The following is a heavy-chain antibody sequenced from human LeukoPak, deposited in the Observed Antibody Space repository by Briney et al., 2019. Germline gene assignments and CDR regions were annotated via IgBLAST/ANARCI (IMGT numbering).Heavy chain of an antibody. V-gene: IGHV3-23*01. J-gene: IGHJ4*02. D-gene: IGHD1-26*01. CDR2: ISASGGST. CDR1: GFTFSNYG. CDR3: AKDNDSWDSRRGSDS. Sequence: QAGGSLRLSCAASGFTFSNYGMTWVRQAPGKGLEWVSAISASGGSTYYADSVKGRFTLSRDISKNTLYLQVNSLRADDTAVYYCAKDNDSWDSRRGSDSWGQGTLVIVSS.